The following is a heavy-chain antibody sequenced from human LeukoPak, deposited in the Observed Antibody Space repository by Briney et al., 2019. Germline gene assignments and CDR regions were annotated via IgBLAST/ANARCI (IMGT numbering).Heavy chain of an antibody. CDR3: AGHPVKGGLLRSGEGY. CDR1: GGSISSYY. J-gene: IGHJ4*02. V-gene: IGHV4-59*08. D-gene: IGHD1-26*01. CDR2: IYYSGST. Sequence: SETLSLTCTVSGGSISSYYWSWIRQPPGKGLEWIGYIYYSGSTNYNPSLKSRVTISVDTSKNQFSLKLSSVTAADTAVYYCAGHPVKGGLLRSGEGYWGQGTLVTVSS.